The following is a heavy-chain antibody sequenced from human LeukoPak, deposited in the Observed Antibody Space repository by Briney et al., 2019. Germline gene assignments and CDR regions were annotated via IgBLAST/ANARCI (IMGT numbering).Heavy chain of an antibody. J-gene: IGHJ4*02. D-gene: IGHD6-19*01. V-gene: IGHV3-21*01. CDR1: GFILSSNT. CDR2: ISSSSSYI. CDR3: AKGLYAVAGTGFDY. Sequence: GGPLRLSCAASGFILSSNTTNWVRQAPGKGLEWVSSISSSSSYIYYADSVKGRFTISRDNAKNSLYLQMNSLRAEDTAVYYCAKGLYAVAGTGFDYWGQGTLVTVSS.